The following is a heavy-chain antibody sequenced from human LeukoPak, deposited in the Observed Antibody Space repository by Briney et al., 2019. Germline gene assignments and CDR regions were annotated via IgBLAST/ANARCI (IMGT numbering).Heavy chain of an antibody. CDR3: AKDIGGDRDY. V-gene: IGHV3-9*01. D-gene: IGHD1-14*01. CDR2: ISWNSGSI. J-gene: IGHJ4*02. Sequence: PGGSMRLSCAASGFSFSSYAMSWVRQAPGKGLEWVSGISWNSGSIGYADSVKGRFTISRDNAKNSLYLQMNSLRAEDTALYYCAKDIGGDRDYWGQGTLVTVSS. CDR1: GFSFSSYA.